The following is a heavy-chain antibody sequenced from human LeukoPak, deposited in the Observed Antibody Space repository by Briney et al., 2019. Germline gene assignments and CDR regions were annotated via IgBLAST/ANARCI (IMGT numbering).Heavy chain of an antibody. J-gene: IGHJ5*02. CDR2: IYYSGST. D-gene: IGHD3-9*01. CDR3: ARDRDDTHNWFDP. CDR1: GGSISSYY. Sequence: SETLSLTCTVSGGSISSYYWSWIRQPPGKGLEWIGYIYYSGSTYYNPSLKSRVTISVDASKNQFSLKLSSVTAADTAVYYCARDRDDTHNWFDPWGQGTLVTVSS. V-gene: IGHV4-59*12.